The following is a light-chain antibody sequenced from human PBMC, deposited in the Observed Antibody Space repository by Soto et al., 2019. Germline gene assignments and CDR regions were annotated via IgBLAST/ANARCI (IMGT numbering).Light chain of an antibody. CDR1: RSDVGSYNS. Sequence: QSVLTQPASVSGSPGQSITISCTGTRSDVGSYNSIAWYQQLPDKAPRVMIFEVTKRPSGISNRFSGSKSGSTASLTISGLQAEDEADYFCFSYAGSSIWVFGGGTKLTVL. V-gene: IGLV2-23*02. CDR3: FSYAGSSIWV. J-gene: IGLJ3*02. CDR2: EVT.